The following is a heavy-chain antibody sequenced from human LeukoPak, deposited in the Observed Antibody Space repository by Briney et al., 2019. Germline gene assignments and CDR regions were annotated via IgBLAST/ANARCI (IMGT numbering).Heavy chain of an antibody. CDR1: GGSISSGSYY. Sequence: SETLSLTCTVSGGSISSGSYYWSWIRQPAGKGLEWIGRIYTSGGTNYNPSLKSRVTISVDTSKNQFSLKLSSVTVADTAVYYCAREEWELFDYWGQGTLVTVSS. V-gene: IGHV4-61*02. D-gene: IGHD1-26*01. J-gene: IGHJ4*02. CDR2: IYTSGGT. CDR3: AREEWELFDY.